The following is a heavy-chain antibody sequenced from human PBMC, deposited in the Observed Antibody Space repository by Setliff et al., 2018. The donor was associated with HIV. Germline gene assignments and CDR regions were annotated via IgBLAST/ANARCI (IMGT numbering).Heavy chain of an antibody. D-gene: IGHD1-26*01. CDR3: ASLLVFPAGGLFDF. V-gene: IGHV4-34*01. CDR1: GGSFSGHF. Sequence: SETLSLTCAVYGGSFSGHFWTWIRQPPGKGLEWIGNINPNGDTNYNYISSMKGRLTLSLDTSMNQFSLTLRSVTAADTAVYYCASLLVFPAGGLFDFWGHGNLVTVSS. J-gene: IGHJ4*01. CDR2: INPNGDT.